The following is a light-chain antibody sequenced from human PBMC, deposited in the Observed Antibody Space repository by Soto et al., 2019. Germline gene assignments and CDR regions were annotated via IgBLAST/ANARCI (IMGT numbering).Light chain of an antibody. J-gene: IGKJ4*01. CDR1: QSVTTY. CDR2: DAS. CDR3: QQRSNWPPELT. V-gene: IGKV3-11*01. Sequence: VVSQSPATVSLSQGERATLSCRASQSVTTYLARYQQKPGQAPRLLIYDASNRATGVPARFSATGSGTDFTLTISSLEPEDFAVYYCQQRSNWPPELTFGGGTKVDI.